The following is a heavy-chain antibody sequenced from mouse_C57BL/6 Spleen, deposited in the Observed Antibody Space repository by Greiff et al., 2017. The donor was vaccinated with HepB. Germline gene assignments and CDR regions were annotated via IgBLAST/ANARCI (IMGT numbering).Heavy chain of an antibody. V-gene: IGHV1-15*01. CDR1: GYTFTDYE. CDR3: TRRDDYATDYAMDY. Sequence: VQLVESGAELVRPGASVTLSCKASGYTFTDYEMHWVKQTPVHGLEWIGAIDPETGGTAYNQKFKGKAILTADKSSSTAYMELRSLTSEDSAVYYCTRRDDYATDYAMDYWGQGTSVTVSS. D-gene: IGHD2-4*01. CDR2: IDPETGGT. J-gene: IGHJ4*01.